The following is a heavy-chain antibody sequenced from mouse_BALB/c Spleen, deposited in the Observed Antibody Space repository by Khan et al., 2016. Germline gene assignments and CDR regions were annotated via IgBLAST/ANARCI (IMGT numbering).Heavy chain of an antibody. D-gene: IGHD6-1*01. Sequence: EVQLQESGPGLVKPSQSLSLTCTVTGYSITSDYAWNWFRQFPGNKLEWMGYIGYSGSTSYNPSLKSRISITRDTSNNPFFLQLNSVTTEDTSTFYCVRSIQYCGCSYWYFDVWGAGTTVTVSS. V-gene: IGHV3-2*02. CDR3: VRSIQYCGCSYWYFDV. CDR2: IGYSGST. CDR1: GYSITSDYA. J-gene: IGHJ1*01.